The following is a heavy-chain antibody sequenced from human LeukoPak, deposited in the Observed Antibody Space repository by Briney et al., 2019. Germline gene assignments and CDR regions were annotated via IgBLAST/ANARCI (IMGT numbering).Heavy chain of an antibody. Sequence: SETLSLTCAVYGESFSDYYWTWIRQPPGKGLEWIGEISRHGSTNYNPSLKSRVTISIDTSKNQFSLNLRSVTAADTALYYCARIPGAGYSNGWYRFDPWGQGTLVTVSS. J-gene: IGHJ5*02. CDR2: ISRHGST. CDR3: ARIPGAGYSNGWYRFDP. D-gene: IGHD6-19*01. CDR1: GESFSDYY. V-gene: IGHV4-34*01.